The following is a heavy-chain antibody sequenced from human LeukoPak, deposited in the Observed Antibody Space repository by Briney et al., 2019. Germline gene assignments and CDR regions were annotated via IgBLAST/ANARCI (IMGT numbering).Heavy chain of an antibody. Sequence: PSETLFLTCTVSGGSISSSSYYWGWIRQPPGKGLEWIGSIYYSGSTYYNPSLKSRVTISVDTSKNQFSLKLSSVTAADTAVYYCARHDAYSGSYENWGQGTLVTVSS. V-gene: IGHV4-39*01. D-gene: IGHD1-26*01. CDR3: ARHDAYSGSYEN. CDR1: GGSISSSSYY. CDR2: IYYSGST. J-gene: IGHJ4*02.